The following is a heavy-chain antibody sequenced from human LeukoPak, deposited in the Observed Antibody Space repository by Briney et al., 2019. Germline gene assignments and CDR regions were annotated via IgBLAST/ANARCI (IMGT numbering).Heavy chain of an antibody. V-gene: IGHV3-30*04. J-gene: IGHJ4*02. Sequence: GGSLRLSCAASGFTFSSYTVHWVRQAPGKGLEWVAVISYDGSNKYYADSVTGRFTISRENSKNALYLQMISLRTEDTAVYYCVRGADTGYSSDSWGQGTLVTVSS. D-gene: IGHD3-9*01. CDR3: VRGADTGYSSDS. CDR1: GFTFSSYT. CDR2: ISYDGSNK.